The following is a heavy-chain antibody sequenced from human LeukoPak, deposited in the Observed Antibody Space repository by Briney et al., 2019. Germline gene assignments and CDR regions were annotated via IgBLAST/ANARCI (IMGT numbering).Heavy chain of an antibody. CDR1: GYTFTGYY. Sequence: ASVKVSCKASGYTFTGYYMHWVRQAPGQGLEWMGWINPNSGGTNYAQKFQGRVTMTRDTSISTAYMELSRLRSDDTAVYYCARDSGSGSYYSGNWFDPWGQGTLVTVSS. CDR2: INPNSGGT. D-gene: IGHD3-10*01. V-gene: IGHV1-2*02. CDR3: ARDSGSGSYYSGNWFDP. J-gene: IGHJ5*02.